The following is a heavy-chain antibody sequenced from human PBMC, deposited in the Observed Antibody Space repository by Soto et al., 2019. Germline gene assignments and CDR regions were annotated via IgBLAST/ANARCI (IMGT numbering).Heavy chain of an antibody. CDR2: IYYSGST. CDR3: ASYDRSGYYNFDY. V-gene: IGHV4-31*03. D-gene: IGHD3-22*01. CDR1: GGSISSGGYY. J-gene: IGHJ4*02. Sequence: PSETLSLTCTVSGGSISSGGYYWSWIRQHPGKGMDLIGYIYYSGSTYYNPSLKSRAFISLDTSKNQIPLKLSSVTAADTAVYYCASYDRSGYYNFDYWGQGTLVTVSS.